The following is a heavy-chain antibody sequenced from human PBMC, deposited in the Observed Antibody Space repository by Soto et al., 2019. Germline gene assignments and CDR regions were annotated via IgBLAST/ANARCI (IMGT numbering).Heavy chain of an antibody. Sequence: QVQLVESGGGVVQPGRSLRLSCVASGFTFRSYAMHWVRQAPGKGLEWVATITSDGNHKYYADSVKGPFTISSDSSKNTLFLQIDSLRTEDTAVFYCARAPDSSWHTKDYWGQGTLVTVSS. V-gene: IGHV3-30-3*01. J-gene: IGHJ4*02. CDR2: ITSDGNHK. CDR3: ARAPDSSWHTKDY. D-gene: IGHD6-13*01. CDR1: GFTFRSYA.